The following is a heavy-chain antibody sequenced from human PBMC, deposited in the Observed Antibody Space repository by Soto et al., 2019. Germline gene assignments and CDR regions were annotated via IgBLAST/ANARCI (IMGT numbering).Heavy chain of an antibody. CDR3: ARFNGSGTNYYMNV. J-gene: IGHJ6*03. Sequence: QVQLVHSGAELKKPGASAKVSCKASGYIFTSYGISWVRQAPGQGLEWMAWISVDSGNTNYAQNFQGRVTMTTDTHASTAHMTLRRLRSDDTAVYYCARFNGSGTNYYMNVWGKGTTVIVSS. D-gene: IGHD3-10*01. CDR1: GYIFTSYG. V-gene: IGHV1-18*01. CDR2: ISVDSGNT.